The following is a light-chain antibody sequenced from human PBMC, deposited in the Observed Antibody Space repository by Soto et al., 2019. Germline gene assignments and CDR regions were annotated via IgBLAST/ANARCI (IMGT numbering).Light chain of an antibody. CDR2: GVS. CDR1: QNISTY. V-gene: IGKV3-11*01. Sequence: EIVLTQSPATLSLSPGEGASLSCRASQNISTYLAWYQQRPGQVPRLLIYGVSKRAPAIPPRFSGSGSGTDFTLTVSGLETEDFATYYCQQRASSRAWTFGQGTRVELK. CDR3: QQRASSRAWT. J-gene: IGKJ1*01.